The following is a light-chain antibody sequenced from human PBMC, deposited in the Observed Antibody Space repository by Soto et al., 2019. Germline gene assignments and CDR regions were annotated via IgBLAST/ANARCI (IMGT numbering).Light chain of an antibody. CDR1: QSVSSSY. CDR3: QQYGSSPPT. V-gene: IGKV3-20*01. J-gene: IGKJ1*01. CDR2: AAS. Sequence: EIVLTHSPGTLSLSPGERATLSCRASQSVSSSYLVWHQQKPGQAPKLLIYAASRRATGIPDRFSGSGSGTDCTLTINRLEPEDVAVYYCQQYGSSPPTFGQGTKVDI.